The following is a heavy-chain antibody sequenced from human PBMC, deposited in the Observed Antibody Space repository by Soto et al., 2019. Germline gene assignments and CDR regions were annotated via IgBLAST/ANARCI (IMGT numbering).Heavy chain of an antibody. J-gene: IGHJ5*02. CDR1: GGSVTSNY. CDR3: ARERAAPSWIDP. D-gene: IGHD6-6*01. CDR2: MYISGTT. V-gene: IGHV4-4*07. Sequence: QVQLQESGPGLVKPSETLSLTCTVSGGSVTSNYWTWIRQPAGKGLEWIGRMYISGTTDYNPSLRRRATMSVDTSKNQFSLTLTSVTAADTAVCYCARERAAPSWIDPWGRGTMVTVSS.